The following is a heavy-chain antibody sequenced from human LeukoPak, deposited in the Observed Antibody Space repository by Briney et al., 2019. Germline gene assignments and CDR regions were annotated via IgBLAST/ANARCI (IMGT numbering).Heavy chain of an antibody. CDR2: IYYSGST. Sequence: PSETLSLTCTVSGGSISSYYWSWIRQPPGKGLEWIGYIYYSGSTNYNPSLKSRVTISVDTSKNQFSLKLSSVTAADTAVYYCARRRYYYDSSGYYYYYGMDVWGQGTTVTVSS. CDR1: GGSISSYY. D-gene: IGHD3-22*01. V-gene: IGHV4-59*08. J-gene: IGHJ6*02. CDR3: ARRRYYYDSSGYYYYYGMDV.